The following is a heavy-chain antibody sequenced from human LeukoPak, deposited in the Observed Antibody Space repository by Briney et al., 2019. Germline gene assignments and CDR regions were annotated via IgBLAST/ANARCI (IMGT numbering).Heavy chain of an antibody. J-gene: IGHJ3*02. V-gene: IGHV3-13*01. CDR2: IGTAGDT. D-gene: IGHD3-10*01. CDR1: GFTFSSYD. CDR3: AREITMVRGGAFDI. Sequence: PGGSLRLSCAASGFTFSSYDMHWVRQATGKGLEWVSAIGTAGDTYYPGSVKGRFTISRENAKNSLYLQMNSLRAGDTAVYYCAREITMVRGGAFDIWGQGTMVTVSS.